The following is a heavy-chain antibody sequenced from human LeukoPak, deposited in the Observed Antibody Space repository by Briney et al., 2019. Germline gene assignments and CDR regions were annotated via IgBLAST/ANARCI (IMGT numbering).Heavy chain of an antibody. J-gene: IGHJ5*02. CDR2: IYYSGST. CDR1: GGSISSSSYY. D-gene: IGHD3-10*01. V-gene: IGHV4-39*07. CDR3: ARKAAYYYGSGSYGP. Sequence: SETLSLTCTVSGGSISSSSYYWGWIRQPPGKGLEWIGSIYYSGSTYYNPSLKSRVTISVDTSKNQFSLKLSSVTAADTAVYYCARKAAYYYGSGSYGPWGQGTLVTVSS.